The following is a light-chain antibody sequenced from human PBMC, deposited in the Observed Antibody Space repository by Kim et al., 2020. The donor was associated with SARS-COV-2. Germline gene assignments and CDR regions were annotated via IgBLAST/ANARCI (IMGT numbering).Light chain of an antibody. CDR1: QVISSY. CDR3: QQYYSYPRT. J-gene: IGKJ2*01. Sequence: AIRMTQSPSSFSASTGDRVTITCRASQVISSYLAWYQQKPGKAPKLLIYAASTLQSGVPSRFSGSGSGTDFTLTISCLQSEDFATYYCQQYYSYPRTFGQGTKLEI. CDR2: AAS. V-gene: IGKV1-8*01.